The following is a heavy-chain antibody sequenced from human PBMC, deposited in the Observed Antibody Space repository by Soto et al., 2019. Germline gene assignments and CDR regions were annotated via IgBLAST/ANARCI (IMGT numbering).Heavy chain of an antibody. V-gene: IGHV3-33*01. CDR3: AREGITMVRGVPNWFDP. D-gene: IGHD3-10*01. J-gene: IGHJ5*02. CDR2: IWYDGSNK. CDR1: GFTFSSYG. Sequence: GGSLRLSCAASGFTFSSYGMHWVRQAPGKGLEWVAVIWYDGSNKYYADSVKGRFTISRDNSKNTLYLQMNSLRAEDTAVYYCAREGITMVRGVPNWFDPWGQGTLVTVSS.